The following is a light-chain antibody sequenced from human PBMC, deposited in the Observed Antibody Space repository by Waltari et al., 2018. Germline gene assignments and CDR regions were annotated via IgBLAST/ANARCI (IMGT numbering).Light chain of an antibody. J-gene: IGKJ2*01. Sequence: DIVMTQSPDSLAVSLGERAPINCRSSRSIFFTSTNRDYLAWYQHKAGHPPKLLMSWASTRELGVPDRFSGSGSGTDFTLTINSLQAEDVAIYFCHQYYGVPYTFGQGTRLEI. CDR2: WAS. CDR3: HQYYGVPYT. V-gene: IGKV4-1*01. CDR1: RSIFFTSTNRDY.